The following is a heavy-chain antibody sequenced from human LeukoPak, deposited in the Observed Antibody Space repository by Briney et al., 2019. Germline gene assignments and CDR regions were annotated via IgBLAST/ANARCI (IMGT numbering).Heavy chain of an antibody. Sequence: SETLSLTCTVSGGSISSSSYYWGWIRQPAGKGLEWIGRIYTSGSTNYNPSLKSRVTMSVDTSKNQFSLKLSSVTAADTAVYYCARGGLELLEWFDPWGQGTLVTVSS. CDR1: GGSISSSSYY. J-gene: IGHJ5*02. V-gene: IGHV4-61*02. D-gene: IGHD1-7*01. CDR2: IYTSGST. CDR3: ARGGLELLEWFDP.